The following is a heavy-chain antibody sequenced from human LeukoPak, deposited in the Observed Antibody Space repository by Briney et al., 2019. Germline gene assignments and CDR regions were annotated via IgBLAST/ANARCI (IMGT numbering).Heavy chain of an antibody. Sequence: SQTLSLTCAISGDSVSSNSAVWNWIGQSPSRGLEWLGRTYYRSKWYNDYAVSVQSRMTVNPDTSKNQFSLQLNSVTPEDTAVYYCARAGSGSYRHFDYWGQGTLVTVSS. V-gene: IGHV6-1*01. J-gene: IGHJ4*02. D-gene: IGHD1-26*01. CDR2: TYYRSKWYN. CDR1: GDSVSSNSAV. CDR3: ARAGSGSYRHFDY.